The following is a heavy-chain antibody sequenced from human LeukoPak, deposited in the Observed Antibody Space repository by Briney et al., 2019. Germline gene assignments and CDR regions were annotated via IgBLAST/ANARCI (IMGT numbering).Heavy chain of an antibody. CDR2: ISAYNGNT. Sequence: ASVNVSCKASGYTFTSYGISWVRQAPGQGLEWMGWISAYNGNTNYAQKLQGRVTMTRNTSISTAYMELSSLRSEDTAVYYCARWGGSSGLGINYWGQGTLVTVSS. V-gene: IGHV1-18*01. D-gene: IGHD7-27*01. CDR3: ARWGGSSGLGINY. J-gene: IGHJ4*02. CDR1: GYTFTSYG.